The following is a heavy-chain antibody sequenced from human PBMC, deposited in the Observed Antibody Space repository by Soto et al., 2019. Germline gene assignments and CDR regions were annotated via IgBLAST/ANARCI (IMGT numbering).Heavy chain of an antibody. D-gene: IGHD3-16*01. CDR2: ISYDGSNK. J-gene: IGHJ3*02. CDR1: GFTFSSYG. CDR3: AKDWANGGRNDAFDI. Sequence: QVQLVESGGGVVQPGRSLRLSCAASGFTFSSYGMHWVRQAPGKGLEWVAVISYDGSNKYYADSVKGRFTISRDNSKNTLYLQMNSLRAEDTAVYYCAKDWANGGRNDAFDIWGQGTMVTVSS. V-gene: IGHV3-30*18.